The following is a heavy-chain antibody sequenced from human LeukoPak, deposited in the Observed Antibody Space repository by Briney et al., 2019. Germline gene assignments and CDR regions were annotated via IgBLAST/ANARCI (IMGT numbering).Heavy chain of an antibody. J-gene: IGHJ3*02. Sequence: GGSLRLSCAAPGLTLTDHCMDWVRRAPGKGLEWVGRTGKKDTSYSTEYAASVTGRFTTSRDDSKSIAYLQMNSLKTEDTAVYYCTRERAGSQNAFDIWGQGTMVTVSS. D-gene: IGHD3-10*01. CDR1: GLTLTDHC. V-gene: IGHV3-72*01. CDR2: TGKKDTSYST. CDR3: TRERAGSQNAFDI.